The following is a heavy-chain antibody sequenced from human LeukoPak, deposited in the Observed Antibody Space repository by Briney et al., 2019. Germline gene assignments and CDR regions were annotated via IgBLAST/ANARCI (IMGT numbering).Heavy chain of an antibody. CDR1: GFTVSSNY. D-gene: IGHD5-24*01. CDR2: IYSGGST. J-gene: IGHJ6*02. Sequence: GGSLRLSCAASGFTVSSNYMSWVRQAPGKGLEWVSVIYSGGSTYYADSVKGRFTISRHNSKNTLYLQMNSLRAEDTAVYYCARIEIDYYYRGMDVWGQGTTVTVSS. CDR3: ARIEIDYYYRGMDV. V-gene: IGHV3-53*04.